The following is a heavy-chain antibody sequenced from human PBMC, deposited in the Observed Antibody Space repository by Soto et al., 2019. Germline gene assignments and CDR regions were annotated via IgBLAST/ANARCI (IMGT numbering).Heavy chain of an antibody. CDR2: INPSGAST. D-gene: IGHD3-10*01. V-gene: IGHV1-46*02. CDR1: GYSFNSYY. J-gene: IGHJ3*02. CDR3: ASDYNAYQRQHVFDI. Sequence: QVQLVQSGAEVKKPGASVKVACKASGYSFNSYYMHWVRQAPGQGPEWMGVINPSGASTSYAQKLQGRVTMRRDTSNSTVYMELSSLRSEDTALYYCASDYNAYQRQHVFDIWGQGTLVTVSS.